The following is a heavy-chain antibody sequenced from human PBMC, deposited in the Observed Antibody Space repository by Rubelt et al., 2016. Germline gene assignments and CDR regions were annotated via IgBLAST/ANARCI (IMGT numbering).Heavy chain of an antibody. CDR2: ITASGGAR. D-gene: IGHD2/OR15-2a*01. V-gene: IGHV3-48*03. Sequence: EVQLVESGGGLVQPGGSLSLSCAASGFSFNIYEMNWVRQAPGKGLEWVSYITASGGARYYADAVKGRFTVSRDNAKNLLYLQMNNVTDDDTALYYCVRDEYGVGGDPWGQGTLVTVSS. CDR1: GFSFNIYE. CDR3: VRDEYGVGGDP. J-gene: IGHJ5*02.